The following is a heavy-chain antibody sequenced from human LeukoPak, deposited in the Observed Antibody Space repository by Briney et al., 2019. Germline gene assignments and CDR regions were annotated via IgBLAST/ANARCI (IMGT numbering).Heavy chain of an antibody. CDR1: GFTFSSYG. Sequence: GGSLRLSCAASGFTFSSYGMNWVRQAPGKGLEWVSFISSSSSYIYYADSVKGRFTISRDNAKNSLYLQMNSLRAEDTAVYYCASEGVGYSSSWYAFHYWGQGTLVTVSS. CDR3: ASEGVGYSSSWYAFHY. D-gene: IGHD6-13*01. V-gene: IGHV3-21*01. CDR2: ISSSSSYI. J-gene: IGHJ4*02.